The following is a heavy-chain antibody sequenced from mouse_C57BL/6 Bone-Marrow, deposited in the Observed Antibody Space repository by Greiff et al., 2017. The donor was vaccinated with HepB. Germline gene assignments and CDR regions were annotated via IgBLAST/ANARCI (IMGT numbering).Heavy chain of an antibody. D-gene: IGHD1-1*01. J-gene: IGHJ3*01. V-gene: IGHV3-6*01. CDR1: GYSITSGYY. CDR2: ISYDGSN. Sequence: EVKLVESGPGLVKPSQSLSLTCSVTGYSITSGYYWNWIRQFPGNKLEWMGYISYDGSNNYNPSLKNRISITRDTSKNQFFLKLNSVTTEDTATYYCASAHYYGSSSWFAYWGQGTLVTVSA. CDR3: ASAHYYGSSSWFAY.